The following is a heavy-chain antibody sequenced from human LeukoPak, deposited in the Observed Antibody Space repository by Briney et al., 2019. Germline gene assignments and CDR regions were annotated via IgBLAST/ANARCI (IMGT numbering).Heavy chain of an antibody. CDR2: INQSGST. D-gene: IGHD4-17*01. CDR1: GGSFSGYY. Sequence: SETLSLTCAVYGGSFSGYYWSGIRQPPGKGLEWIGEINQSGSTNYNPSLKSRVTISVDTSKNQFSLKLSSVTAADTAVYYCARVYHEEGSYDYGDYVEEYYFDYWGQGTLVTVSS. J-gene: IGHJ4*02. CDR3: ARVYHEEGSYDYGDYVEEYYFDY. V-gene: IGHV4-34*01.